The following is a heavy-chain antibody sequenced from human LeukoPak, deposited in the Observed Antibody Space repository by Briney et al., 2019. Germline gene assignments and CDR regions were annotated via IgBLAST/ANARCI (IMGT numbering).Heavy chain of an antibody. D-gene: IGHD6-19*01. Sequence: PGGSLRLSCAASGFTFSSYSMNWVRQAPGKGLEWVSYISSSSSTIYYADSVKGRFTISRDNAKNSLYLQMNSLRAEDTAVYYCARVRSSGWYGYWGQGTLVTVSS. CDR3: ARVRSSGWYGY. J-gene: IGHJ4*02. CDR1: GFTFSSYS. CDR2: ISSSSSTI. V-gene: IGHV3-48*04.